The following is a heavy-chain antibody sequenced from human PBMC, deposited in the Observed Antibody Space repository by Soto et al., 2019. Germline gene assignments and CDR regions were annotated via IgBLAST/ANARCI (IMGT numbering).Heavy chain of an antibody. D-gene: IGHD3-10*01. V-gene: IGHV1-69*12. J-gene: IGHJ4*02. Sequence: QVQLVQSGAEVKKPGSSVKVSCKASGGTFSSYAISWVRQAPGQGLEWMGGIIPIFGTANYAQKFQGRVTXXAXAXXSTAYMELSSLRSEDTAVYYCARKGYYGSGRYSDYWGQGTLVTVSS. CDR3: ARKGYYGSGRYSDY. CDR2: IIPIFGTA. CDR1: GGTFSSYA.